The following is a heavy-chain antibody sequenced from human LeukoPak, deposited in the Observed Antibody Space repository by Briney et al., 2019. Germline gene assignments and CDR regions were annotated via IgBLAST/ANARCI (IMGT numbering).Heavy chain of an antibody. Sequence: GGSLRLSCAASGFTFSSYSMNWVRQAPGKGLEWVSSISSSSSYIYYADSVKGRFTISRGNAKNSLYLQMNSLRAEDTAVYYCARVGPSSGSFFDYWGQGTLVTVSS. D-gene: IGHD1-26*01. V-gene: IGHV3-21*01. CDR2: ISSSSSYI. CDR3: ARVGPSSGSFFDY. CDR1: GFTFSSYS. J-gene: IGHJ4*02.